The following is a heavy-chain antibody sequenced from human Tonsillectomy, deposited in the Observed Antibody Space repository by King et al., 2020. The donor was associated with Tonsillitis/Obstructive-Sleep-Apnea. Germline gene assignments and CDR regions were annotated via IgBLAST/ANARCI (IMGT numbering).Heavy chain of an antibody. CDR3: ATRPHGDYPFFDY. V-gene: IGHV3-66*01. D-gene: IGHD4-17*01. CDR1: GFTVSGKY. Sequence: VQLVESGGGLVQPGGSLRLSCAASGFTVSGKYMSWVRQPPGKGLEWDSLIYSGGGISYTDSVKDRFTISRDISQNPLYLQMNGLRAEDTAVYYCATRPHGDYPFFDYWGQGTLVTVSS. CDR2: IYSGGGI. J-gene: IGHJ4*02.